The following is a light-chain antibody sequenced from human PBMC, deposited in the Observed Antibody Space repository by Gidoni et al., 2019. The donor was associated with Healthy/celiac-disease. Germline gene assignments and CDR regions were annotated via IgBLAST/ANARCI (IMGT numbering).Light chain of an antibody. CDR2: AAS. J-gene: IGKJ5*01. Sequence: DIQMTQSPSSLSASVGDRVTITCRASQSISSYLNWYQQKPGKAPKLLIYAASSLQSGVPSRFSGSGSGTDFTITISSLQHEDFATYYCQQSYSTLQITFGQGTRLEIK. V-gene: IGKV1-39*01. CDR1: QSISSY. CDR3: QQSYSTLQIT.